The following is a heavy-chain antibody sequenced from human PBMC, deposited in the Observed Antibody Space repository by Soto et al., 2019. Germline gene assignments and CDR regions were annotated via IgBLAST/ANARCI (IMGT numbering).Heavy chain of an antibody. D-gene: IGHD2-15*01. CDR2: IIPIFGTA. Sequence: ASVKVSCKASGGTFSSYAISWVRQAPGQGLEWMGGIIPIFGTANYAQKFQGRVTITADESTSTAYMELSSLRSEDTAVYYCARANTAYCSGGSCDEYGTDVWGQGTTVTVSS. J-gene: IGHJ6*02. CDR3: ARANTAYCSGGSCDEYGTDV. CDR1: GGTFSSYA. V-gene: IGHV1-69*13.